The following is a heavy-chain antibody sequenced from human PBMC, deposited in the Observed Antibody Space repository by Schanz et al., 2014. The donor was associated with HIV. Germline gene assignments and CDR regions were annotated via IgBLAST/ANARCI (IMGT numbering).Heavy chain of an antibody. CDR1: GFSLGDYY. CDR2: ITNSGNRM. Sequence: VQLVESGGSLVQPGGSLRLSCAASGFSLGDYYMSWIRQAPGKGLEWISYITNSGNRMNYADSVKGRFTTSRDNAKNSLYLQMNTLRADDTAVYYCARDKSNLGMDSWGQGTLVTVSS. V-gene: IGHV3-11*01. J-gene: IGHJ5*01. CDR3: ARDKSNLGMDS.